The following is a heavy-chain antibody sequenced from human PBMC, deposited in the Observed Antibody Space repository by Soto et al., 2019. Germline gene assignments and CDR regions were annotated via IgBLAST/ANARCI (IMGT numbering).Heavy chain of an antibody. CDR2: INWNGRTR. D-gene: IGHD3-16*02. Sequence: GGSLRLSCAASGFTFEDYGVSWVRQLPGKGLQWVAGINWNGRTRDYVDSVRGRFTISRDDANSHVYLDMNDVRPEDTALYFCAKSRVFIGAIVTLLDSWGQGTQVTVS. J-gene: IGHJ4*02. CDR1: GFTFEDYG. V-gene: IGHV3-20*04. CDR3: AKSRVFIGAIVTLLDS.